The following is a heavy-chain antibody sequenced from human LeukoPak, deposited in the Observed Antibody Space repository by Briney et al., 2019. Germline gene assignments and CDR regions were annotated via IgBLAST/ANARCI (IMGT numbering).Heavy chain of an antibody. V-gene: IGHV3-23*01. CDR2: ISGSGGST. J-gene: IGHJ4*02. Sequence: GGSLRLSCAASGFTFSSSAMSWVRQAPGKGLEWVSAISGSGGSTNYADSVKGRFTISRDNAKNMLYLQMNSLRAEDTAVHYCAREEYSRFDYWGQGTLVTVSS. D-gene: IGHD4-11*01. CDR3: AREEYSRFDY. CDR1: GFTFSSSA.